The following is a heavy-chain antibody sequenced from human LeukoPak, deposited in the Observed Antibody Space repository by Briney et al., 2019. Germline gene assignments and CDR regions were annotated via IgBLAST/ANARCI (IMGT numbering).Heavy chain of an antibody. D-gene: IGHD2-2*01. CDR3: ARGDCSSTSCYAGLYAFDI. J-gene: IGHJ3*02. CDR1: GGSISSGDYY. Sequence: SETPSLTCTVSGGSISSGDYYWSWIRQPPGKGLEWIGYIYYSGSTYYNPSLKSRVTISVDTSKNQFSLKLSSVTAADTAVYYCARGDCSSTSCYAGLYAFDIWGQGTMVTVSS. V-gene: IGHV4-30-4*01. CDR2: IYYSGST.